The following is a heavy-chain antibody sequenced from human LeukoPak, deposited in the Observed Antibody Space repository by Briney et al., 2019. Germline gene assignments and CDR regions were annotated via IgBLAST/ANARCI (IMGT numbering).Heavy chain of an antibody. V-gene: IGHV1-46*01. CDR1: GYTFTSYY. J-gene: IGHJ4*02. CDR3: ARDSSGWARFDY. CDR2: INPSGGST. D-gene: IGHD6-19*01. Sequence: ASVKVSCKASGYTFTSYYMHWVRQALGQGLEWMGIINPSGGSTSYAQKFQGRVTMTRDTSTSTVYMELSSLRSEDTAVYYCARDSSGWARFDYWGQGTLVTVSS.